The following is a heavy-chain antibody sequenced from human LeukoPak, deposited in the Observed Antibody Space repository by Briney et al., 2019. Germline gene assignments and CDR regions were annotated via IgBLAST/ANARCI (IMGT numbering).Heavy chain of an antibody. V-gene: IGHV3-21*01. Sequence: PGGSLRLSCAASGFTFSSYSMNWVRQAPGKGLEWVSSISSSSSYIYYADSVKGRFTISRDNAKNSLYLQMNSLRAEDTAVYYCARLLGATILGPFDYWGQGTLVTVSS. CDR3: ARLLGATILGPFDY. CDR2: ISSSSSYI. CDR1: GFTFSSYS. J-gene: IGHJ4*02. D-gene: IGHD1-26*01.